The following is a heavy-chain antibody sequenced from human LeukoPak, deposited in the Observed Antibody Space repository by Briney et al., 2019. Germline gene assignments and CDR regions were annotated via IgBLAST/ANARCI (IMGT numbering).Heavy chain of an antibody. J-gene: IGHJ6*03. V-gene: IGHV1-18*01. CDR1: GYTFTSYG. CDR3: ARAGSGIYYYMDV. Sequence: GASVKVSCKASGYTFTSYGISWVLQAPGQGHESMGWISAYNGNTNYAQKLPGRVTMTTDTSTSTAYMELRSLRSDDTAVYYCARAGSGIYYYMDVWGKGTTVTVSS. CDR2: ISAYNGNT. D-gene: IGHD3-10*01.